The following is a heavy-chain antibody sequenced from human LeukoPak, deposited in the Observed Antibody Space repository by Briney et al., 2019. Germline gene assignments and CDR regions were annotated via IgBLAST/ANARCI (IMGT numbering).Heavy chain of an antibody. J-gene: IGHJ5*02. CDR1: GFTFSNYA. D-gene: IGHD1-26*01. CDR2: ISYDGSKK. CDR3: ARDPDSEIYQGWFDP. V-gene: IGHV3-30*04. Sequence: GGSLRLSCAASGFTFSNYAMHWVRQAPGKGLEWVAVISYDGSKKYYADSVKGRFTLSRDNSKNTLYVQMNSLRAEDTAVYYCARDPDSEIYQGWFDPWGQGTLVTVSS.